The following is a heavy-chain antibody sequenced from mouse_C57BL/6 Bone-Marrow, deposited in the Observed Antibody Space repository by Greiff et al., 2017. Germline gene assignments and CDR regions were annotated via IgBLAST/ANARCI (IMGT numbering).Heavy chain of an antibody. CDR2: IYPRSGNT. D-gene: IGHD2-10*02. J-gene: IGHJ4*01. V-gene: IGHV1-81*01. CDR1: GYTFTSYG. CDR3: ERGALAKFNIYDAMDY. Sequence: QVQLQQSGAELARPGASVKLSCKASGYTFTSYGISWVKQRTGQGLEWIGEIYPRSGNTYYNEKFKGKATLTADKSSSTAYMELRSLTSEDSAVYFCERGALAKFNIYDAMDYWGQGTSVTVSS.